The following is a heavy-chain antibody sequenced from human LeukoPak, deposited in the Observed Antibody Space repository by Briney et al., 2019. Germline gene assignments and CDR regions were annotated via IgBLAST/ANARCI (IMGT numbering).Heavy chain of an antibody. CDR1: GGSFSAFY. CDR2: VNHSGST. V-gene: IGHV4-34*01. CDR3: ARGRTGYQLLPTKKDYSYYYIDV. D-gene: IGHD2-2*01. J-gene: IGHJ6*03. Sequence: SETLSLTCSVYGGSFSAFYWNWIRQPPGKGLEWVGEVNHSGSTYYNPSLKSRVTFSVDTSKNQFSLKLSSMTAADTAVYYCARGRTGYQLLPTKKDYSYYYIDVWGKGTTVTVSS.